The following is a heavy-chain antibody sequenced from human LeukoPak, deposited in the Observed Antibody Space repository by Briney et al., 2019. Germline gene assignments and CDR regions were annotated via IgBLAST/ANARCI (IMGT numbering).Heavy chain of an antibody. D-gene: IGHD4-17*01. CDR3: ARGRMKYGDYGPAYFDL. J-gene: IGHJ2*01. CDR2: INPKSGGS. V-gene: IGHV1-2*02. CDR1: VYTFTGYY. Sequence: ASVKVSCKASVYTFTGYYMHWLRRAPAHRREWMGGINPKSGGSNYAENFQGRVTMSRDTSIRTAYMELSRLTSDDRAVYYCARGRMKYGDYGPAYFDLWGRGTLVTVS.